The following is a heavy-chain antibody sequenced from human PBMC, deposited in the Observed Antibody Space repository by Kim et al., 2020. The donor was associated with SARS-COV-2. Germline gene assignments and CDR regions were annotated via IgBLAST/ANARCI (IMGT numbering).Heavy chain of an antibody. Sequence: SETLSLTCAVYGGSFSGYSWSWIRQPPGKGLEWIGEINHSGSTNYNPSLKSRVTISVDTSKNQFSLKLSSVTAADTAVYYCARGYYHWGQGTPVTGSS. CDR1: GGSFSGYS. CDR2: INHSGST. CDR3: ARGYYH. V-gene: IGHV4-34*01. J-gene: IGHJ5*02. D-gene: IGHD2-8*01.